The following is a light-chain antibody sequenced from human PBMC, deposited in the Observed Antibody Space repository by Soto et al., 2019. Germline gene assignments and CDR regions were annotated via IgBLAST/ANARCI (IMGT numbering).Light chain of an antibody. V-gene: IGLV1-40*01. CDR2: GNT. Sequence: QSVLTQPPSVSGAPGQRVTISCTGCSSNIGAGCEVHWYQHLPGKAPKLLIYGNTNRPSGVPDRFSGSKSGTSASLAITGIQAEDEADYYCQSYDSSLSASYVFGGGTQVTVL. CDR1: SSNIGAGCE. CDR3: QSYDSSLSASYV. J-gene: IGLJ1*01.